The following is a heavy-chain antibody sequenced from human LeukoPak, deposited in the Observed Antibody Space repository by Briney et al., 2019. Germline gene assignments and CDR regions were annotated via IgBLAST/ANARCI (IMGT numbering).Heavy chain of an antibody. CDR1: GFTFSSYG. CDR3: AKGSSWYYYYYGMDV. D-gene: IGHD6-13*01. V-gene: IGHV3-30*18. CDR2: ISYDGSNK. Sequence: GGSLRLSCAASGFTFSSYGMHWVRQAPGKGLEWVAVISYDGSNKYYTDSVKGRFTISRDNSKNTLYLQMNSLRAEDTAVYYCAKGSSWYYYYYGMDVWGKGTTVTVSS. J-gene: IGHJ6*04.